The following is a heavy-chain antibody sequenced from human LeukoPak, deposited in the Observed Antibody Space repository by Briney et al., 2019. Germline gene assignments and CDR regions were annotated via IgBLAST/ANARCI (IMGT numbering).Heavy chain of an antibody. V-gene: IGHV3-11*01. Sequence: PGGSLRLSCAASGFTLSDYYMSWFRQAPGKGLGWVSYSSSSGSTIYYADSVKGRFAVSRDNAKNSLYLQMNSLRAEDTAVYYCAKDSDSSGYHYYFDYWGQGTLVTVSS. CDR2: SSSSGSTI. CDR3: AKDSDSSGYHYYFDY. J-gene: IGHJ4*02. CDR1: GFTLSDYY. D-gene: IGHD3-22*01.